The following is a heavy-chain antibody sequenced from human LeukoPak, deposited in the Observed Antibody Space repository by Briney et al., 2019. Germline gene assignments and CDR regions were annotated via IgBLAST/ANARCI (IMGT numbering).Heavy chain of an antibody. Sequence: PSETLSLTCTVSGGSISTGGYCWSWIRQHPGKGLEWIAYIYYSGSTYYNPSLKSRVTISVDTSKNQFSLKLSSVTAADTAVYYCARFHTSGYYRHFDFWGQGTLVTVSS. D-gene: IGHD3-22*01. CDR1: GGSISTGGYC. CDR2: IYYSGST. CDR3: ARFHTSGYYRHFDF. V-gene: IGHV4-31*03. J-gene: IGHJ4*02.